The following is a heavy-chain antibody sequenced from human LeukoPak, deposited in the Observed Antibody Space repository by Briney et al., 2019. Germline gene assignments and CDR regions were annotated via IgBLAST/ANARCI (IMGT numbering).Heavy chain of an antibody. CDR3: ARDRVIFVATGDYYYYMDV. CDR2: IYTSGST. D-gene: IGHD3/OR15-3a*01. J-gene: IGHJ6*03. CDR1: GGSISCYY. V-gene: IGHV4-4*07. Sequence: SETLSLACTVSGGSISCYYWSWIRQPAGKGLEWIGRIYTSGSTNYNPSLKSRVTMSVDTSKNQFSLKLSSVTAADTAVYYCARDRVIFVATGDYYYYMDVWGKGTTVTVSS.